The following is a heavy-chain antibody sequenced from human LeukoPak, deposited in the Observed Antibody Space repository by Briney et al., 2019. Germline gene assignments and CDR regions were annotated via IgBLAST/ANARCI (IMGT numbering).Heavy chain of an antibody. CDR2: IYHSGNT. D-gene: IGHD3-10*01. CDR1: GGSISSGSYY. CDR3: AGSNYDNWFDP. J-gene: IGHJ5*02. V-gene: IGHV4-39*01. Sequence: SETLSLTCTVSGGSISSGSYYCGWIRQPPGKGLEWIGSIYHSGNTYYNPSLKSRVTLSVDTPKNQFSLKLSSVTAADTAVYYCAGSNYDNWFDPWGQGTLVSVSS.